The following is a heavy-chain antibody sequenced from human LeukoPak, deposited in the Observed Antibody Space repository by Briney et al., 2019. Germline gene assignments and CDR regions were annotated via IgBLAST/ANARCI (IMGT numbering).Heavy chain of an antibody. CDR2: IYHSGGT. D-gene: IGHD3-10*01. V-gene: IGHV4-30-2*01. CDR3: ARVSRGFEHNWFDP. CDR1: GGSISSGGYY. Sequence: PSETLSLTCTVSGGSISSGGYYWSWIRQPPGKGLEWIGYIYHSGGTYYNPSLKSRVTISVDRSKNQFSLKLSSVTAADTAVYYCARVSRGFEHNWFDPWGQGTLVTVSS. J-gene: IGHJ5*02.